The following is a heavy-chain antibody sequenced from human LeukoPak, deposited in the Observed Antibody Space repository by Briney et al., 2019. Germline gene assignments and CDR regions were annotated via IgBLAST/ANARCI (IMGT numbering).Heavy chain of an antibody. Sequence: VASVKVSCTASGYTFTSYGISWVRQAPGQGLEWMGWISAYNGNTNYAQKLQGRVTMTTDTSTSTAYMELRSLRSDDTAVYYCARDVAAAGLIDYYYYGMDVWGQGTTVTVSS. V-gene: IGHV1-18*01. J-gene: IGHJ6*02. CDR1: GYTFTSYG. CDR2: ISAYNGNT. D-gene: IGHD6-13*01. CDR3: ARDVAAAGLIDYYYYGMDV.